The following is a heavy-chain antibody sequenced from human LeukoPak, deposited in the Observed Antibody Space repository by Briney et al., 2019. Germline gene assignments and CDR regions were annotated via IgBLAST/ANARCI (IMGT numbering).Heavy chain of an antibody. CDR2: IWYDGSNK. Sequence: GRSLRLSCAASGFTFSSYGMHWVRQAPGKGLEWVAVIWYDGSNKYYADSVKGRFTISRDNSKNTLYLQMNSLRAEDTAVYYCARGVGGYYDSSGYPSYFDYWGQGTLVTVSS. CDR3: ARGVGGYYDSSGYPSYFDY. J-gene: IGHJ4*02. D-gene: IGHD3-22*01. CDR1: GFTFSSYG. V-gene: IGHV3-33*01.